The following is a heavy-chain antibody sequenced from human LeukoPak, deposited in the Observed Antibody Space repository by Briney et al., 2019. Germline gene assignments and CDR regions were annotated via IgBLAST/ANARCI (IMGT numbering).Heavy chain of an antibody. CDR3: ATESHYYDSSGPTPSWFDP. D-gene: IGHD3-22*01. Sequence: ASVKVSCKVSGYTLTELSMHWVRQAPGKGLEWMGGFDPEDGETIYAQKFQGRATMTEDTSTDTAYMELSSLRSEDTAVYYCATESHYYDSSGPTPSWFDPWGQGTLVTVSS. J-gene: IGHJ5*02. CDR1: GYTLTELS. V-gene: IGHV1-24*01. CDR2: FDPEDGET.